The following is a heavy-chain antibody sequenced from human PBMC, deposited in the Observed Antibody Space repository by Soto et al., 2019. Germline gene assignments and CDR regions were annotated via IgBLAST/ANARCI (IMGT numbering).Heavy chain of an antibody. D-gene: IGHD6-13*01. J-gene: IGHJ5*02. Sequence: PGGSLRLSCAASGFTFSGSAMHWVRQASGKGLEWVGRIRSKANSYATAYAASVKGRFTISRDDSKNTAYLQMNSLKTEDTAVYYCALDAHPGETGIALAGPFDPWGQGTLVTVSS. CDR2: IRSKANSYAT. CDR1: GFTFSGSA. V-gene: IGHV3-73*01. CDR3: ALDAHPGETGIALAGPFDP.